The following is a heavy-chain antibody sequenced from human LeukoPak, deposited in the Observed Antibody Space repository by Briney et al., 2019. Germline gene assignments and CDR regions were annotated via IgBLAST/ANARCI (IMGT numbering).Heavy chain of an antibody. CDR3: ARTPHSGSYTNWFDP. CDR2: IIPIFGTA. V-gene: IGHV1-69*06. D-gene: IGHD1-26*01. CDR1: GGTFGSYA. Sequence: ASVKVSCKASGGTFGSYAISWVRQAPGQGLEWMGGIIPIFGTANYAQKFQGRVTITADKSTSTAYMELSSLRSEDTAVYYCARTPHSGSYTNWFDPWGQGTLVTVSS. J-gene: IGHJ5*02.